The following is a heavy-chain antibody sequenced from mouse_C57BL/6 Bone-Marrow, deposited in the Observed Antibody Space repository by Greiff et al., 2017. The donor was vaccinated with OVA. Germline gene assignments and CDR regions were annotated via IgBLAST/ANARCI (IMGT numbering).Heavy chain of an antibody. CDR2: IYPGDGDT. D-gene: IGHD2-4*01. J-gene: IGHJ3*01. CDR3: ARRGLYYDYPWFAY. V-gene: IGHV1-82*01. Sequence: VQLQQSGPELVKPGASVKISCKASGYAFSSSWMNWVKQRPGKGLEWIGRIYPGDGDTNNNGKLKGKATLTAAKSSRTASMQLSSLTSDDSAVYFCARRGLYYDYPWFAYWGQGTLVTVSA. CDR1: GYAFSSSW.